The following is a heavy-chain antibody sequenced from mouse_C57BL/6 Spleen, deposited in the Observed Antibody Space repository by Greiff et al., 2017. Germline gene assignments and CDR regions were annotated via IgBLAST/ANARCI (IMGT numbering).Heavy chain of an antibody. Sequence: EVKLQESGPGLVKPSQSLSLTCSVTGYSITSGYYWNWIRQFPGNKLEWMGYISYDGSNNYNPSLKNRISITRDTSKNQFFLKLNSVTTEDTATYYCAKELSTMVTTKGFAYWGQGTLVTVSA. V-gene: IGHV3-6*01. J-gene: IGHJ3*01. CDR2: ISYDGSN. CDR3: AKELSTMVTTKGFAY. D-gene: IGHD2-2*01. CDR1: GYSITSGYY.